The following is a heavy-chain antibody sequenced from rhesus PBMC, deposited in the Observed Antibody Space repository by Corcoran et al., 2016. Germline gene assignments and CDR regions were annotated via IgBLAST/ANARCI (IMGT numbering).Heavy chain of an antibody. CDR2: IYGSGSST. V-gene: IGHV4-169*01. J-gene: IGHJ4*01. CDR3: ARSAVLVVVATGFFDY. Sequence: QLQLQESGPGLVKPSETLSVTCAVSGGSISSSYWSWIRQAPGKGLEWIGYIYGSGSSTNYNPSPKRRVTLSVDTSKNQLSLKLSSVTAADTAVYYCARSAVLVVVATGFFDYWGQGVLVTVSS. D-gene: IGHD2-21*01. CDR1: GGSISSSY.